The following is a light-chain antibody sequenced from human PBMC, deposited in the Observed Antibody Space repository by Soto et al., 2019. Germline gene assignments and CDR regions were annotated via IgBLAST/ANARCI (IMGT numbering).Light chain of an antibody. V-gene: IGLV3-21*02. CDR2: DDS. CDR3: QVWDSSSDHHV. J-gene: IGLJ1*01. CDR1: NIGSKR. Sequence: SYELTQPPSVSVAPGQTASISCGGNNIGSKRVHWYQQKPGQAPVLVVHDDSDRPSGIPERFSGSNSGNTATLTISGVEAGDEADYYCQVWDSSSDHHVFGTGTKVTVL.